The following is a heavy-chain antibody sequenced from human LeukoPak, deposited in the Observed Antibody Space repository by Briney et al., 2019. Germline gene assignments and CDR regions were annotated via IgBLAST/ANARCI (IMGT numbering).Heavy chain of an antibody. D-gene: IGHD2/OR15-2a*01. Sequence: PSETLSLTCTVSGGSISSGGYYWSWIRQHPGKGLEWIGYIYYSGSTYYNPSLKSRVTISVDTSKNQFSLKLSSVTAADTAVYYCAREDTDFLGTYDYWGQGTLDTVSS. CDR3: AREDTDFLGTYDY. J-gene: IGHJ4*02. CDR1: GGSISSGGYY. CDR2: IYYSGST. V-gene: IGHV4-31*03.